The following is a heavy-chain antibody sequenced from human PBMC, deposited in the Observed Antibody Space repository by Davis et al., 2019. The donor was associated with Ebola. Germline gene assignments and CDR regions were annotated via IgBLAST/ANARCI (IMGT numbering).Heavy chain of an antibody. CDR1: GYTFTSYG. CDR2: IIPIFGTA. J-gene: IGHJ4*02. D-gene: IGHD6-19*01. V-gene: IGHV1-69*13. CDR3: ARDTIFSSGWSL. Sequence: AASVKVSCKASGYTFTSYGISWVRQAPGQGLEWMGGIIPIFGTANYAQKFQGRVTITADESTSTAYMELSSLRSEDTAVYYCARDTIFSSGWSLWGQGTLVTVSS.